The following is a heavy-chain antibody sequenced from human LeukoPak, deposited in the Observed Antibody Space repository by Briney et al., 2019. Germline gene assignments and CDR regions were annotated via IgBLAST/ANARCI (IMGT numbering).Heavy chain of an antibody. CDR2: INHSGST. V-gene: IGHV4-34*01. CDR1: GGSFSGYY. D-gene: IGHD4-17*01. J-gene: IGHJ4*02. CDR3: ARPFTVTTNYFDY. Sequence: PSETLSLTCAVYGGSFSGYYWSWIRQPPGKGLEWIGEINHSGSTNYNPSLRSRVTVSVDTSKNQFSLKLSSVTAADTAVYYCARPFTVTTNYFDYWVEGTLVSVSS.